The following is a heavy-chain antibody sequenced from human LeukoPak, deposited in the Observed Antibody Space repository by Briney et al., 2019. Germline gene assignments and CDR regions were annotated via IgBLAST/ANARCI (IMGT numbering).Heavy chain of an antibody. CDR2: IIPIFGTA. CDR3: AAVSVGAKGLIDY. V-gene: IGHV1-69*06. J-gene: IGHJ4*02. D-gene: IGHD1-26*01. Sequence: GASVKVSCKASGGTFSSYAISWVRQAPGQGLEWMGGIIPIFGTANYAQKFQGRVTITADKSTSTAYMELSSLRSEDTAVYYCAAVSVGAKGLIDYWGQGTLVTVSS. CDR1: GGTFSSYA.